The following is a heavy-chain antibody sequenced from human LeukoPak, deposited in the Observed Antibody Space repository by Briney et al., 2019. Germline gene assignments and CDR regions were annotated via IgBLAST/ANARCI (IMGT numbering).Heavy chain of an antibody. V-gene: IGHV4-59*01. Sequence: SETLSLTCTVSGGSISSSYWSWIRQPPGKGLEWIGYSYYSGSTNYNPSLTSRVTISVDTSKNQFSLKLRSVTASDTAVYYCATVVTRDYFDYWGQGTPVTVSS. CDR2: SYYSGST. D-gene: IGHD4-17*01. J-gene: IGHJ4*02. CDR1: GGSISSSY. CDR3: ATVVTRDYFDY.